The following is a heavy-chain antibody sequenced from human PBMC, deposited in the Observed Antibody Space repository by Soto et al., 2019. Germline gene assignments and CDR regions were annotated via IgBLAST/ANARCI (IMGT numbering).Heavy chain of an antibody. CDR3: ARKGSSWIFDY. CDR1: GVSLSSYY. J-gene: IGHJ4*02. D-gene: IGHD6-13*01. Sequence: ETLSLTCTVSGVSLSSYYWIWIRQSPGKGLEWVGYIYYSGNTNYNPSLESRVTVSVDTSKNQFSLKLSSVTAADTAVYYCARKGSSWIFDYWGQGILVTVSS. CDR2: IYYSGNT. V-gene: IGHV4-59*01.